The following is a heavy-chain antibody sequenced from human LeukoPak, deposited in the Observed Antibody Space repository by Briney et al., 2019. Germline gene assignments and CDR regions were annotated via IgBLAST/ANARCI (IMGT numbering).Heavy chain of an antibody. Sequence: WGSLRLSCAASGFTFDDYGMTWVRQVPGKGLEWVSGINYSGGMTGYAHSVEGLFTISRDNAKNSLYLQMNSLRAEDTALYYCARGIAVREVLHAFANWGQGTMVTLSS. CDR2: INYSGGMT. V-gene: IGHV3-20*04. CDR1: GFTFDDYG. J-gene: IGHJ3*02. D-gene: IGHD6-19*01. CDR3: ARGIAVREVLHAFAN.